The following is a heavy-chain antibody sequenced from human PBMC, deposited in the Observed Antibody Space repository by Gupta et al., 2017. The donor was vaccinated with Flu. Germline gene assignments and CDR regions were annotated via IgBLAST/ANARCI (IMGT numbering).Heavy chain of an antibody. CDR2: SSSSGSTT. CDR1: GVTFTTYE. J-gene: IGHJ4*02. V-gene: IGHV3-48*03. D-gene: IGHD1-1*01. CDR3: VQFQLLEDY. Sequence: EVQLVESGGGVVPPGGSLRLTCAVSGVTFTTYEFNWVRQAPGKGLEWISHSSSSGSTTHYADSVKGRFTHSRDDAKNSLHLQMNGLRAEDTAVYYCVQFQLLEDYWGQGTQVIVSS.